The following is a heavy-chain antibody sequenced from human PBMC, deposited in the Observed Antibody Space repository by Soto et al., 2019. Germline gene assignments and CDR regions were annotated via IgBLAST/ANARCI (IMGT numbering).Heavy chain of an antibody. Sequence: ASVKVSCKASGDTFSTYTITWMRQAPGQGLEWMGGIIPRFATSKYAQKFQGRVTITADESTSTVYMELRTLRPEDTAVYYCAREGLVLVPTTVNSDDYYYAMDVWGQGTTVTVSS. D-gene: IGHD4-17*01. CDR1: GDTFSTYT. CDR3: AREGLVLVPTTVNSDDYYYAMDV. CDR2: IIPRFATS. V-gene: IGHV1-69*13. J-gene: IGHJ6*02.